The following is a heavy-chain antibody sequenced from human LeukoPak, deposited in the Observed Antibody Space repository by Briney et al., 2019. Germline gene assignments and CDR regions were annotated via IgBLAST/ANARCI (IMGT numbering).Heavy chain of an antibody. CDR2: ISGDGTIK. J-gene: IGHJ4*02. Sequence: GGSLRLSCEPSGFPFSSYWMLWVRQAPGKGLVWISRISGDGTIKTYADFVRGRFTISRDNTKNILYLQMNSLKVEDTATYFCSRSQFDYWGQGVLVTVSS. V-gene: IGHV3-74*03. CDR3: SRSQFDY. CDR1: GFPFSSYW.